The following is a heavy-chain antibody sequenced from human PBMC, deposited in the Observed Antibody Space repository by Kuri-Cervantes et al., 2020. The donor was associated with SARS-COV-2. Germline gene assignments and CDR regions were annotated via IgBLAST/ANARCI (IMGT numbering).Heavy chain of an antibody. CDR1: GGSVSSGSYY. D-gene: IGHD3-22*01. CDR3: ARVDSSGYSLFDY. J-gene: IGHJ4*02. Sequence: ESLKISCTVSGGSVSSGSYYWSWIRQPPGKGLEWIGYIYYSGSTNYNPSLKSRVTISVDTSKNQFSLKLSSVTAADTAVYYCARVDSSGYSLFDYWGQGTLVTVSS. V-gene: IGHV4-61*01. CDR2: IYYSGST.